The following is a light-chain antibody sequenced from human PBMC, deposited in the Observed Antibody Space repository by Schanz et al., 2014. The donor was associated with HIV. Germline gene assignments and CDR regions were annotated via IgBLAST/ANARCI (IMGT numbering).Light chain of an antibody. Sequence: EIVLTQSPATLSLSPGDRATLTCRASQSVSSYLVWYQQKPGQPPRLVIYATSTRAAGIPDRFSGTGSGTDFTLTISSLEPEDFAVYYCHHYGGSFGPGTTVDYK. J-gene: IGKJ3*01. CDR2: ATS. CDR1: QSVSSY. CDR3: HHYGGS. V-gene: IGKV3-11*01.